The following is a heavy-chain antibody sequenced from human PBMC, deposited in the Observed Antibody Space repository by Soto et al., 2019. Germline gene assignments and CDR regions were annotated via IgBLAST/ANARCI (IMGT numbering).Heavy chain of an antibody. V-gene: IGHV4-31*03. CDR1: GGSISSSSYY. CDR3: ARDSNSYFQH. CDR2: IYYSGST. J-gene: IGHJ1*01. Sequence: SETLSLTCTVSGGSISSSSYYWSWFRQHPGKGLEWIGYIYYSGSTYYNPSLKSRVTISVDTSKNQFSLKLSSVTAADTAVYYCARDSNSYFQHWGQGTLVTVSS.